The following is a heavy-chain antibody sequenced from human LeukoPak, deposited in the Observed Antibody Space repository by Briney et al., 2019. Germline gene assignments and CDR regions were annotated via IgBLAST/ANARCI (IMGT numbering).Heavy chain of an antibody. CDR1: GYTFTSYG. CDR2: ISAYNGNT. D-gene: IGHD3-10*01. V-gene: IGHV1-18*04. CDR3: ARDASNYYYGSGSYYYYYGMDV. Sequence: ASVKVSCKASGYTFTSYGISWVRQATGQGLERMGWISAYNGNTNYAQKLQGRVTMTTDTSTSTAYMELRSLRSDDTAVYYCARDASNYYYGSGSYYYYYGMDVWGKGTTVTVSS. J-gene: IGHJ6*04.